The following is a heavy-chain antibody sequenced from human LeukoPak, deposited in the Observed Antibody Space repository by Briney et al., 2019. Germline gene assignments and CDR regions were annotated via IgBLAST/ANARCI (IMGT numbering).Heavy chain of an antibody. J-gene: IGHJ4*02. Sequence: GGSLRLSCAASGFTFSTYAMSWVRQAPGKGLEWVSGISGSGGSTYYADSVKGRFTISRDNSKNTLYLQMNSLRAEDTAVYYCAKGQWLVDPIDFDYWGQGTLVTVSS. CDR1: GFTFSTYA. CDR2: ISGSGGST. D-gene: IGHD6-19*01. CDR3: AKGQWLVDPIDFDY. V-gene: IGHV3-23*01.